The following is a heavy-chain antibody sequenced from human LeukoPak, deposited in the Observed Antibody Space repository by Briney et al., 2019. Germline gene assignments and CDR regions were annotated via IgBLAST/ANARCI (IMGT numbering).Heavy chain of an antibody. J-gene: IGHJ4*02. Sequence: GGSLRLSCAASGFTFSSYSMNWARQTPGKGLEWISYISSGGGFIYYADSVKGRFTISRDNSKNTLYLQMNSLRAEDTAVYYCAKVPLYYYDSSGYYYSDYWGQGTLVTVSS. V-gene: IGHV3-21*05. CDR1: GFTFSSYS. CDR3: AKVPLYYYDSSGYYYSDY. CDR2: ISSGGGFI. D-gene: IGHD3-22*01.